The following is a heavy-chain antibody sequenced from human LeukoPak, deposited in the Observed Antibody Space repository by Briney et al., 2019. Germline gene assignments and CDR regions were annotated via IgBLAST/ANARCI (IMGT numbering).Heavy chain of an antibody. CDR3: AHLNYYDSSGYPAPYYFDY. J-gene: IGHJ4*02. CDR2: ISGSGGST. CDR1: GFTFSSYA. V-gene: IGHV3-23*01. Sequence: GGSLRLSCAASGFTFSSYAMSWVRQAPGKGLEWVSAISGSGGSTYYADSVKGRFTISRDNSKNTLYLRMNSLRAEDTAVYYCAHLNYYDSSGYPAPYYFDYWGQGTLVTVSS. D-gene: IGHD3-22*01.